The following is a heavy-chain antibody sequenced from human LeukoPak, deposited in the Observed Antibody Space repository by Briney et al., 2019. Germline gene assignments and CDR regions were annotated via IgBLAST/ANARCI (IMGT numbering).Heavy chain of an antibody. CDR3: AKPLYDLWSTYFFDF. CDR1: GGSISSYY. CDR2: IYYSGST. Sequence: SETLSLTCTVSGGSISSYYWSWIRQPPGKGLEWIGYIYYSGSTNYNPSLKSRVTISVDTSKNQFSLKLSSVTAADTAVYYCAKPLYDLWSTYFFDFWGQGTLVTVSS. J-gene: IGHJ4*02. V-gene: IGHV4-59*08. D-gene: IGHD3-3*01.